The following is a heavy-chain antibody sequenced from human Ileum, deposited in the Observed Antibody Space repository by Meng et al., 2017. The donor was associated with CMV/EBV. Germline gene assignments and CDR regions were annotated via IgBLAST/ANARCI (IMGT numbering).Heavy chain of an antibody. CDR1: GFTFSSYS. CDR3: AREATYYDFWSGYYGTGPLDY. D-gene: IGHD3-3*01. Sequence: GGSLRLSCAASGFTFSSYSMNWVRQAPGKGLEWVSSISSSSSYIYYADSVKGRFTISRDNAKNSLYLQMNSLRAEDTAVYYCAREATYYDFWSGYYGTGPLDYWGQGTRVTVSS. V-gene: IGHV3-21*01. CDR2: ISSSSSYI. J-gene: IGHJ4*02.